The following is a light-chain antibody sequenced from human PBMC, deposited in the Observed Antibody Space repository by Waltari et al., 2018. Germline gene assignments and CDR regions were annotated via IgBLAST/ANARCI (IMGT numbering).Light chain of an antibody. CDR3: QQYGSSSWT. CDR1: PSVSSSY. CDR2: GAS. Sequence: EIVLTQSPATLSLSPGERATLSCRASPSVSSSYLAWYQQKPGQAPRLLIYGASSRATGIPDRFSGSGSGTDFTLTISRLEPEDFAVYYCQQYGSSSWTFGQGTKVEIK. V-gene: IGKV3-20*01. J-gene: IGKJ1*01.